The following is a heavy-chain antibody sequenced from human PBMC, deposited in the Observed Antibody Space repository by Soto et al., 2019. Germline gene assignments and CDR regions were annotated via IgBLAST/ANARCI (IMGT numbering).Heavy chain of an antibody. D-gene: IGHD6-13*01. CDR2: IYNSGTT. J-gene: IGHJ3*02. V-gene: IGHV4-59*01. CDR1: GGSISSYY. CDR3: ARVWVRIAAAGTVLGAFDI. Sequence: TSETLSLTCTVSGGSISSYYWSWIRQPPGKGLEWIGYIYNSGTTKYNPSLKSRVTISVDTSKNQFSLNLSSVTAADTAVYYCARVWVRIAAAGTVLGAFDIWGQGTMVTVSS.